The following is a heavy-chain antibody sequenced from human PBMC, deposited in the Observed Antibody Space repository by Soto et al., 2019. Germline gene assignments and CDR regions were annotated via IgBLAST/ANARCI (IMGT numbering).Heavy chain of an antibody. CDR3: ARSRGGYFDP. Sequence: SETLSLTCTVSGDSISSYYWSWIRQPPGKGLEWIGYLYYSGSTNYNPSLKSRVTISVDTSKNQFSLKLSSVTAADTAVYYCARSRGGYFDPWGQGTLVTVSS. CDR1: GDSISSYY. J-gene: IGHJ4*02. V-gene: IGHV4-59*01. D-gene: IGHD3-16*01. CDR2: LYYSGST.